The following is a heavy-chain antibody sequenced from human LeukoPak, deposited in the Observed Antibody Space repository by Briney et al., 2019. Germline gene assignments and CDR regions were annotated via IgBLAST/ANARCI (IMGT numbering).Heavy chain of an antibody. CDR3: AKVGQDRAYDSSGLVDY. Sequence: PGGSLRLSCAASGFTFSSYGMHWVRQAPGKGLEWVAVIWYDGSNKYYADSVKGRFTISRDNSKNTLYLQMNSLRAEDTAVYYCAKVGQDRAYDSSGLVDYWGQGTLVTVSS. J-gene: IGHJ4*02. CDR2: IWYDGSNK. CDR1: GFTFSSYG. D-gene: IGHD3-22*01. V-gene: IGHV3-30*02.